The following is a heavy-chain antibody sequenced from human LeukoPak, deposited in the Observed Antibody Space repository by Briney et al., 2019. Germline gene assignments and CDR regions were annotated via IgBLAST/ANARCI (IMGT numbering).Heavy chain of an antibody. D-gene: IGHD6-19*01. CDR2: IYYSGST. J-gene: IGHJ4*02. V-gene: IGHV4-59*01. Sequence: SETLSLTCTVSGGSISSYYWSWIRQPPGKGLEWIGYIYYSGSTNYNPSLKSRVTISVDTSKNQFSLKLSSVTAADTAVYYCARVRGWGIVGYWGQGTLVTVSS. CDR3: ARVRGWGIVGY. CDR1: GGSISSYY.